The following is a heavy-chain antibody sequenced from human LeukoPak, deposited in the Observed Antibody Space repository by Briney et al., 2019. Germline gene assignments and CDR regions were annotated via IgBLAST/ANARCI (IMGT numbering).Heavy chain of an antibody. J-gene: IGHJ4*02. V-gene: IGHV3-30*04. CDR1: GFTFSSFA. CDR3: ARESGGNTPYYFDY. CDR2: ISYEGGSNK. Sequence: GGSLTLSCAASGFTFSSFALHWVRQAPGKGLEWVAVISYEGGSNKYYADSVKGRFTISRDNSKHTVYLQMNSLRTEDTAVYYCARESGGNTPYYFDYWGQRTLVTVSS. D-gene: IGHD2-2*02.